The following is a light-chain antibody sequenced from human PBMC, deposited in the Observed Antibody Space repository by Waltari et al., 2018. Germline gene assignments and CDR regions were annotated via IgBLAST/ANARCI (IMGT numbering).Light chain of an antibody. CDR3: QQYGGGPTWT. Sequence: EIVLTQSPGTLSLSPGERATLSCRASQSVSSSYLAWYQQKPGQAPRPLIYGASSRATGIPYRFSGSGSGTDFTLTISRLEPEDFAVYYCQQYGGGPTWTFGQGTKVEIK. J-gene: IGKJ1*01. CDR1: QSVSSSY. CDR2: GAS. V-gene: IGKV3-20*01.